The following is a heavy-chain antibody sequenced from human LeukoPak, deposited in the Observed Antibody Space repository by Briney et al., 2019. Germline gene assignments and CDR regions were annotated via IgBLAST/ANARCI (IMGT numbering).Heavy chain of an antibody. D-gene: IGHD1-14*01. Sequence: GGSLRLSCAGSGFTFSSHWMTWVRQTPGKGLEWVASIKHDGSEKNYVDSVKGRFTISRDNAKNSLYLQMNSLRVEDTAVYYCARNTGDCWGQGTLVIVSS. CDR1: GFTFSSHW. CDR2: IKHDGSEK. CDR3: ARNTGDC. J-gene: IGHJ4*02. V-gene: IGHV3-7*01.